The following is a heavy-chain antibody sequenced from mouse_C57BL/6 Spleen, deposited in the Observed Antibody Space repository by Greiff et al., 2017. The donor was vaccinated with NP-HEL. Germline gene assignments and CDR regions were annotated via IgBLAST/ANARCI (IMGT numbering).Heavy chain of an antibody. CDR2: ISSGGSYT. Sequence: EVKLVESGGDLVKPGGSLKLSCAASGFTFSSYGMSWVRQTPDKRLEWVATISSGGSYTYYPDSVKGRFTISSDNAKNTLYLQMRSLKSEDTAMYYCARHKGTGFDDWGQGTTPTVSS. CDR3: ARHKGTGFDD. D-gene: IGHD4-1*01. J-gene: IGHJ2*01. V-gene: IGHV5-6*01. CDR1: GFTFSSYG.